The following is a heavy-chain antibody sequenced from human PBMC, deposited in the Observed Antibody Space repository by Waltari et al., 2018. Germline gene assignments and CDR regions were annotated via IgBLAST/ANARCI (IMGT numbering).Heavy chain of an antibody. CDR1: GFTFSNYG. CDR2: ISYDGTIK. V-gene: IGHV3-30*18. Sequence: QVQLVESGGGVVQPGRSLRLSCAASGFTFSNYGMHWVRQAPGKWLEWVAVISYDGTIKYYVDTVKGRFTISRDNSENTLYLQMNSLRADDTAVYYCAKGLDTDMIKMGDHWGQGTLVTVSS. D-gene: IGHD5-18*01. CDR3: AKGLDTDMIKMGDH. J-gene: IGHJ4*02.